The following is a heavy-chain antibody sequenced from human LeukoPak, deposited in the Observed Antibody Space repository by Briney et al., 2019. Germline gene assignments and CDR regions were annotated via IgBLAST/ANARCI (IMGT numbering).Heavy chain of an antibody. CDR1: GGSISSSNW. Sequence: SGTLSLTCAVSGGSISSSNWWSWVRQPPGKGLEWIGEIYHSGSTNYNPSLKSRVTISVDKSKNQFSLKLSSVTAADTAVYYCASPNLGYSSGWDAFDIWGQGTMVTVSS. D-gene: IGHD6-19*01. CDR3: ASPNLGYSSGWDAFDI. V-gene: IGHV4-4*02. J-gene: IGHJ3*02. CDR2: IYHSGST.